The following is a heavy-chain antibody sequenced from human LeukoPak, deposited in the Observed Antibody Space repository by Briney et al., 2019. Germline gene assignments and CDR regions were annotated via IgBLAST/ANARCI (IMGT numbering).Heavy chain of an antibody. V-gene: IGHV4-59*12. CDR1: GGSISSYY. J-gene: IGHJ5*02. D-gene: IGHD3-10*01. CDR2: IYYSGST. Sequence: SETLSLTCTVSGGSISSYYWSWIRQPPGKGLEWIGYIYYSGSTNYNPSLKSRVTISVDTSKNQFSLKLSSVTAADTAVYYCARGRFGELFGWFDPWGQGTLVTVSS. CDR3: ARGRFGELFGWFDP.